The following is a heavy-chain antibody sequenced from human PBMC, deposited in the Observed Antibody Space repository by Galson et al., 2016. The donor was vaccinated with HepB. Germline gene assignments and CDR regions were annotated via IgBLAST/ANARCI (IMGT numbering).Heavy chain of an antibody. J-gene: IGHJ4*02. Sequence: QSGAEVKKPGESLKISCQGSEYSFVRYWIGWVRQMPGKGLEWVGIMYPGNSETRYGPSFQGQVTISADNSFGTASPSCSSLKASDTAVYYYVRQPLHSHGRTHFDFWGQGTLVTVSS. D-gene: IGHD5-18*01. CDR3: VRQPLHSHGRTHFDF. CDR2: MYPGNSET. V-gene: IGHV5-51*01. CDR1: EYSFVRYW.